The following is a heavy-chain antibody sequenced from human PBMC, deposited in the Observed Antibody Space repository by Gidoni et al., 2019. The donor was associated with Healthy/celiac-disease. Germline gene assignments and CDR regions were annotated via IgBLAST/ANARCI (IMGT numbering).Heavy chain of an antibody. Sequence: EVQLLESGGGLVQPGGSLRRSCAASGCTFSSYAMSWVRQAPGKGLGWVSAISGSGGSTYYADSVKGRFTISRDNSKNTLYLQMNSLRAEDTAVYYCAKFHAPSLGYCSGGSCYGTYYFDYWGQGTLVTVSS. CDR1: GCTFSSYA. D-gene: IGHD2-15*01. J-gene: IGHJ4*02. CDR3: AKFHAPSLGYCSGGSCYGTYYFDY. V-gene: IGHV3-23*01. CDR2: ISGSGGST.